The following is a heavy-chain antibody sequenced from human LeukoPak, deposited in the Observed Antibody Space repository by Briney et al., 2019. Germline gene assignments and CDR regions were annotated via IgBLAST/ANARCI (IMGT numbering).Heavy chain of an antibody. V-gene: IGHV1-18*01. Sequence: ASVKVSCKASGYTFTSYGISWVRQAPGQGLEWMGWISAYNGNTNYAQKLQGRVTMTTDTSTSTAYMELRSLRSDDTAVYYCAREMTSSGSYLAVDYWGQGTLITVSS. CDR3: AREMTSSGSYLAVDY. CDR1: GYTFTSYG. J-gene: IGHJ4*02. D-gene: IGHD3-10*01. CDR2: ISAYNGNT.